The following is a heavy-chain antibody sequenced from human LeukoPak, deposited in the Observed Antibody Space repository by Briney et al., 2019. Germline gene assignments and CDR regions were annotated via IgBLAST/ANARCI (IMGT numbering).Heavy chain of an antibody. Sequence: QPGGSLRLSCAASGFTFSSYEMNWVRQAPGKGLEWVSYISSSGSTIYYADSVKGRFTISRDNAENSLYLQMNSLRAEDTAVYYCARDPTVGRWFGESHNYYYYGMDVWGQGTTVTVSS. V-gene: IGHV3-48*03. D-gene: IGHD3-10*01. CDR3: ARDPTVGRWFGESHNYYYYGMDV. J-gene: IGHJ6*02. CDR2: ISSSGSTI. CDR1: GFTFSSYE.